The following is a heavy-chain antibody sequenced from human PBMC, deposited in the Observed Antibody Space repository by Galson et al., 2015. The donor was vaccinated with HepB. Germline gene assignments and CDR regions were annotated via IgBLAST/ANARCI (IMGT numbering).Heavy chain of an antibody. CDR3: ARLPALCLSTSCLGRGHY. D-gene: IGHD2-2*01. CDR1: GFTFSSYS. J-gene: IGHJ4*02. Sequence: SLRLSCAASGFTFSSYSMNWVRQAPGKGLEWVSYISSSSSTIYYADSVKGRFTISRDNAKNSLYLQMNSLRAEDTAVYYCARLPALCLSTSCLGRGHYWGQGTLVTVSS. V-gene: IGHV3-48*01. CDR2: ISSSSSTI.